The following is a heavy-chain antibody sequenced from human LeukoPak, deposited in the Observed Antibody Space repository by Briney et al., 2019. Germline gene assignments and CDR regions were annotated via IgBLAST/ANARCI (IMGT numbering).Heavy chain of an antibody. V-gene: IGHV1-69*05. Sequence: ASVKLSCKASGGTFSSYAISWVRQAPGQGLEWMGRIIPIFGTANYAQKFQGRVTITTDDSTSTAYMALSSLRSEDTAVYYCARGRLGELFPYYYNMDVWGKRTTGTVSS. D-gene: IGHD3-10*01. CDR1: GGTFSSYA. J-gene: IGHJ6*03. CDR3: ARGRLGELFPYYYNMDV. CDR2: IIPIFGTA.